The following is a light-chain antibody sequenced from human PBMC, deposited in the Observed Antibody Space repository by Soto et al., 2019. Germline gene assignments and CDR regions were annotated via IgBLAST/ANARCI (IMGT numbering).Light chain of an antibody. CDR3: SSYTTSVTYV. Sequence: LTQPASVSGSPGQPITISCTGTSSDVGAYNSVSWYQQHPGKAPKLIIYDVSTRPSGISDRFSGSKFGNTASLTISGLQAEDESDYYCSSYTTSVTYVFGTGTKVTVL. CDR2: DVS. CDR1: SSDVGAYNS. V-gene: IGLV2-14*01. J-gene: IGLJ1*01.